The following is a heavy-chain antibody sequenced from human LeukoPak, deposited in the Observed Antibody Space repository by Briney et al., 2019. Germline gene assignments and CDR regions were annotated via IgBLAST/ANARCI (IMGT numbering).Heavy chain of an antibody. V-gene: IGHV4-4*07. CDR3: ARGGYHWNPRWFDP. CDR1: GGSISSYY. J-gene: IGHJ5*02. D-gene: IGHD1-20*01. Sequence: SSETLSLTCTVSGGSISSYYWSWIRQPAGKGLEWIGRIYTSGSTNYNPSLKSRVTMSVDTSKNQFSLKLSSVTAADTAVYYCARGGYHWNPRWFDPWGQGTLVTVSS. CDR2: IYTSGST.